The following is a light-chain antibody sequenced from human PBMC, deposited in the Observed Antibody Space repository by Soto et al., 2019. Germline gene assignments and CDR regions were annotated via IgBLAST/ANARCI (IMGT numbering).Light chain of an antibody. J-gene: IGLJ1*01. CDR1: SSDVGDYNY. CDR3: TSYTSSDTYV. CDR2: EVS. V-gene: IGLV2-14*01. Sequence: QSSLTQPASVSGSPGQPITISCTGTSSDVGDYNYVSWYQQHPGKAPKFMIYEVSNRPSGVSNRFSGSKSGNTASLTISGLQAEDEADYYCTSYTSSDTYVFGSGTKVTVL.